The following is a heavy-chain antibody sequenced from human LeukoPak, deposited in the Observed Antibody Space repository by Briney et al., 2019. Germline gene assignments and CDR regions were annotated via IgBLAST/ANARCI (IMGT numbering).Heavy chain of an antibody. V-gene: IGHV4-4*02. CDR2: IYNTGIT. CDR3: ARDRSGMGV. CDR1: VHSISRNNG. J-gene: IGHJ6*02. Sequence: SVTETLMCSVWVHSISRNNGWGRVRQPPGAGLAWIGAIYNTGITDHNPSLKSRVSLSVDKSKMQFSLKLFSVTAADTAVYDCARDRSGMGVWGQGTTVTVSS.